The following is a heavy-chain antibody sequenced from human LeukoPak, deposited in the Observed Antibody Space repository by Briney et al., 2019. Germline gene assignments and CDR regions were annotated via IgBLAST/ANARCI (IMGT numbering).Heavy chain of an antibody. CDR2: IIPSGHTP. Sequence: PGGSLRLSCAASGFTFSSYDMNCVRRATGKGGEGVSGIIPSGHTPYYADSVRGRFTISRDNSRNTLYLQMNSLRAEDTAVYYCARTGGSYPYYFAYWGQGTLVTVSS. D-gene: IGHD1-26*01. V-gene: IGHV3-48*03. CDR1: GFTFSSYD. CDR3: ARTGGSYPYYFAY. J-gene: IGHJ4*02.